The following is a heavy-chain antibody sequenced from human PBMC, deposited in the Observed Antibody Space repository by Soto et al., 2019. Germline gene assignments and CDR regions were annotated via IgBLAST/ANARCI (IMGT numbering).Heavy chain of an antibody. V-gene: IGHV1-18*01. J-gene: IGHJ4*02. D-gene: IGHD1-1*01. CDR1: GYTFTSYG. CDR2: ISAHNGNT. Sequence: QVHLVLSGAEVTKPWASVKVSCKGSGYTFTSYGITWVRQAPGQGLEWMGWISAHNGNTDYAQKLQGRGTVTRDTSTSTADMELRSLRSDDTAVYYCARGRYGDYWGQGALVTVSS. CDR3: ARGRYGDY.